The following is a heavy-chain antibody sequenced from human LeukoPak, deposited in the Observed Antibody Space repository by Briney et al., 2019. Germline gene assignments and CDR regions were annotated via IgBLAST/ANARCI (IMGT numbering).Heavy chain of an antibody. V-gene: IGHV3-48*02. CDR2: ISSSSSTI. CDR3: AREVVQLWKYYFDY. Sequence: GGSLRLSCAASGFTFSSYSMNWVRQAPGKGLEWVSYISSSSSTIYYADSVKGRFTISRDNAKNSLYLQMNSLRDEDTAVYYCAREVVQLWKYYFDYWGQGTLVTVSS. CDR1: GFTFSSYS. D-gene: IGHD5-18*01. J-gene: IGHJ4*02.